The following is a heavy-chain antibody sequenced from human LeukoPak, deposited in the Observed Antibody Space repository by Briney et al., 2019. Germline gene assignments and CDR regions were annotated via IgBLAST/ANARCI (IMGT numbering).Heavy chain of an antibody. CDR2: IYYSGST. V-gene: IGHV4-59*01. CDR3: AGSHPNLSASSGSYSPFDY. Sequence: NPSETLSLTCTVSSGSISSYYWSWIRQPPGKGLEWIGYIYYSGSTNYNPSLKSRVTISIDTSKNQFSLKLSSVTAADTAVYYCAGSHPNLSASSGSYSPFDYWGQGTLVTVSS. J-gene: IGHJ4*02. D-gene: IGHD1-26*01. CDR1: SGSISSYY.